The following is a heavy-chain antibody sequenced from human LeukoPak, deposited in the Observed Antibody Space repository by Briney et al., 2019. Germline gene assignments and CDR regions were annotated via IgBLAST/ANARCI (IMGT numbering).Heavy chain of an antibody. CDR2: IIPILGIA. J-gene: IGHJ4*02. V-gene: IGHV1-69*02. Sequence: SVKVSCKASGGTFSSYTISWVRQAPGQGLEWMERIIPILGIANYAQKFQGRVTITADKSTSTAYMELSSLRSEDTAVYYCARTGRVYYDSSGYFERAFDYWGQGTLVTVSS. CDR1: GGTFSSYT. CDR3: ARTGRVYYDSSGYFERAFDY. D-gene: IGHD3-22*01.